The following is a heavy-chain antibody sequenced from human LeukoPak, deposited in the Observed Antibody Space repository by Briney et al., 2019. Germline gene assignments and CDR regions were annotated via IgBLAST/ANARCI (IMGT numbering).Heavy chain of an antibody. CDR1: GGTFISYA. CDR2: IIPIFGTA. D-gene: IGHD2-2*01. V-gene: IGHV1-69*13. CDR3: ASRALVVPAAKDAFDI. J-gene: IGHJ3*02. Sequence: SVKVSCKASGGTFISYAISWVRQAPGQGLEWMGGIIPIFGTANYAQKFQGRVTITADESTSTAYMELSSLRSEDTAVYYCASRALVVPAAKDAFDIWGQGTMVTVSS.